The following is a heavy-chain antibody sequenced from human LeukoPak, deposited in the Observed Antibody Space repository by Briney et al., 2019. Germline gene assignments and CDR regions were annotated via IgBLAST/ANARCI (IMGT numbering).Heavy chain of an antibody. CDR1: GFTVSSNY. D-gene: IGHD2-2*02. Sequence: GGSLRLSCAASGFTVSSNYMSWVRQAPGKGLEWASVIYSGGSTYYADSVKGRFTISRDNSKNTLYLQMNSLRAEDTAVYYCARTQLLYGGVDYWGQGTLVTVSS. J-gene: IGHJ4*02. CDR2: IYSGGST. V-gene: IGHV3-53*01. CDR3: ARTQLLYGGVDY.